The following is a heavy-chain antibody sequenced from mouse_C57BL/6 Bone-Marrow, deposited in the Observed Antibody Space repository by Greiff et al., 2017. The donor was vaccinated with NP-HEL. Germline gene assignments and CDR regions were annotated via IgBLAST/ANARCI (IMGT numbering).Heavy chain of an antibody. Sequence: QVQLQQSGAELVKPGASVKISCKASGYEFSNYWMNWVKQRPGKGLEWIGQIYPGDGDTTYNGNFKDKATLTADKSSITAYMQRSRLTSEDSAVYFCARGAYWGQGTLVTVSA. J-gene: IGHJ3*01. CDR2: IYPGDGDT. CDR1: GYEFSNYW. CDR3: ARGAY. V-gene: IGHV1-80*01.